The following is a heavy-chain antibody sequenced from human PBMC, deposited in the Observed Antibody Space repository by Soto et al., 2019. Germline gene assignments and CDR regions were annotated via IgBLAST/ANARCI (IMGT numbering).Heavy chain of an antibody. D-gene: IGHD6-19*01. J-gene: IGHJ4*02. CDR3: ARPGGSRSSGWPHFDY. V-gene: IGHV3-30-3*01. CDR1: GFTFTSYA. Sequence: QVQLVESGGGVVQPGRSLRLSCAASGFTFTSYAMHWVRQAPGKGLEWVAVISYDGSNKYYADSVKGRFTISRDNSKNTLYLQMNSLRAEDTAVYYCARPGGSRSSGWPHFDYWGQGTLVTVSS. CDR2: ISYDGSNK.